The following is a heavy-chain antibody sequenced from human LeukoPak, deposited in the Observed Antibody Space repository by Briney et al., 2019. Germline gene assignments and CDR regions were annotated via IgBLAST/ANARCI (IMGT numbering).Heavy chain of an antibody. Sequence: GESLKISCKASGYTFSTYWIAWVRQPPGKGLEWMGSVFPGDSDISYSPSFQGQVAISADKSINAAYLQWSSLKASDTAIYYCARRNYFSSSGSKDHFDYWGQGTLVTVSS. V-gene: IGHV5-51*01. CDR2: VFPGDSDI. CDR3: ARRNYFSSSGSKDHFDY. J-gene: IGHJ4*02. D-gene: IGHD6-19*01. CDR1: GYTFSTYW.